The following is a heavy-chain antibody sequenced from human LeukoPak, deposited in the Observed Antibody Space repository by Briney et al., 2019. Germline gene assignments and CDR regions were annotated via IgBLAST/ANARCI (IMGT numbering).Heavy chain of an antibody. CDR3: ARESYYDSSGYYYDY. CDR1: GGSISSGSYY. V-gene: IGHV4-61*02. D-gene: IGHD3-22*01. J-gene: IGHJ4*02. CDR2: IYTSGST. Sequence: SETLSLTCTVSGGSISSGSYYWSWIRQPAGKGLEWIGRIYTSGSTNYNPSLKSRVTISVDTSKNQFSLKLCSVTAADTAVYYCARESYYDSSGYYYDYWGQGTLVTVSS.